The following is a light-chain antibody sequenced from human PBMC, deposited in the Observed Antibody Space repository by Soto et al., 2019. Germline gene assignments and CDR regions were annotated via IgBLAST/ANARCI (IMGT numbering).Light chain of an antibody. V-gene: IGKV1-27*01. CDR2: AAS. CDR3: QKYSSVIT. J-gene: IGKJ5*01. CDR1: QGIRNF. Sequence: DIQMTQSPSSLSASVGDRVTITCRASQGIRNFLAWYQQKPGKVPKLLISAASTVESGVPSRFSGSGSGTDFTLTITSLQPEDVATYYCQKYSSVITFGQGTRLEIK.